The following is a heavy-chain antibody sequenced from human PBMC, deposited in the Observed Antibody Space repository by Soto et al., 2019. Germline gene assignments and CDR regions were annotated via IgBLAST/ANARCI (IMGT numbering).Heavy chain of an antibody. Sequence: QVQLVQSAAEVKKPGASVKVSCKASGYTFTGYYMHWVRQAPGQGLEWMGWINPNSGGTNYAQKFQGWVTMTRDTSISTAYMELSRLRSDDTAVYYCARGGEWLRFFYYGMDVWGQGTTVTVSS. CDR2: INPNSGGT. CDR1: GYTFTGYY. V-gene: IGHV1-2*04. CDR3: ARGGEWLRFFYYGMDV. J-gene: IGHJ6*02. D-gene: IGHD5-12*01.